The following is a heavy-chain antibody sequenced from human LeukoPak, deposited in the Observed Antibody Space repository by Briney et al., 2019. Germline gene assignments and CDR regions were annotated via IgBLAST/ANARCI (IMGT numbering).Heavy chain of an antibody. CDR3: ARWVAQAFDY. J-gene: IGHJ4*02. CDR1: AGSISDFY. V-gene: IGHV4-59*01. Sequence: SEALSLTCTVSAGSISDFYWSWIRQPPRKGMEWIGYISYSGSTNYNPSLKSRVTISVDTSKNQFSLKLSSVTAADTAVYYCARWVAQAFDYWGQGTLVTVSS. D-gene: IGHD2-15*01. CDR2: ISYSGST.